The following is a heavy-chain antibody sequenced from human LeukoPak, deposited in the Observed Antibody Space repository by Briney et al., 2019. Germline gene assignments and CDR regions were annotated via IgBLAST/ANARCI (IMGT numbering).Heavy chain of an antibody. CDR1: GFTLSRYS. J-gene: IGHJ4*02. V-gene: IGHV3-21*01. CDR3: ARGGNLYCSATSCYDFDY. Sequence: GGSLRLSCAASGFTLSRYSMNWVRQAPGKGLEWISSISSSSSYIYYGDSVKGRFTIPRDNAKNSLYLQINSLRAEDTAVYYCARGGNLYCSATSCYDFDYWGQGTLVTVSS. CDR2: ISSSSSYI. D-gene: IGHD2-2*01.